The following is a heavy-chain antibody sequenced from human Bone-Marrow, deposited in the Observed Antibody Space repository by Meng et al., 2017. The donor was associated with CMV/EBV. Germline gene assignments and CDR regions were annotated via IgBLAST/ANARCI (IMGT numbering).Heavy chain of an antibody. D-gene: IGHD3-3*01. CDR2: ISSSSSYI. CDR1: GFTFSSYS. CDR3: AGFGVTITNGLDV. Sequence: GESLKISCAASGFTFSSYSMNWVRQAPGKGLEWVSSISSSSSYIYYADSVKGRFTISRDNAKNSLYLQMNSLRAEDTAVYYCAGFGVTITNGLDVWGRGTTVTVSS. J-gene: IGHJ6*02. V-gene: IGHV3-21*01.